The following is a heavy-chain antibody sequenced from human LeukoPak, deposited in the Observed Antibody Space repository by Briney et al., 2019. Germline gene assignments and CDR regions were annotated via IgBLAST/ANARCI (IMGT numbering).Heavy chain of an antibody. D-gene: IGHD6-6*01. V-gene: IGHV3-48*04. Sequence: GGSLRLSCAASGFTFSSYSMNWVRQAPGKGLEWVSYISSSSSTIYYAGSVKGRFTISRDNAKNSLYLQMNSLRAEDTAVYYCARDRHYWGQGTLVTVSS. CDR2: ISSSSSTI. CDR1: GFTFSSYS. J-gene: IGHJ4*02. CDR3: ARDRHY.